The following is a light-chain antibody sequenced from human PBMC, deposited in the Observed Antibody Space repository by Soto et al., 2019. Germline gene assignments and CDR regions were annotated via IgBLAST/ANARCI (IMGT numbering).Light chain of an antibody. CDR1: SSNIGSNP. Sequence: QSVLTQPPSASGTPGQRVTISCSGSSSNIGSNPVNWYQQLPGTAPKLLIYSNNQRPSGVPDRFSGSKSGTSASLAISGLQSEDEANDYCAAWDDSLNRDVVFGGGTKLTVL. CDR2: SNN. V-gene: IGLV1-44*01. CDR3: AAWDDSLNRDVV. J-gene: IGLJ2*01.